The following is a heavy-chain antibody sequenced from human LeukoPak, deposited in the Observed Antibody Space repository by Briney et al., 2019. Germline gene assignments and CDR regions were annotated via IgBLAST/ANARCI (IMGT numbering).Heavy chain of an antibody. CDR2: LKQDGSEK. D-gene: IGHD3-10*01. CDR3: ARWGLQVQGVIGAGYFDL. J-gene: IGHJ2*01. CDR1: GFTFSSYW. V-gene: IGHV3-7*01. Sequence: GGSLRLSCAASGFTFSSYWMSWVRQAPGKGRSGGANLKQDGSEKYYVDSVKGRFTISRDNAKNSLYLQMNSLRAEDTAVYYCARWGLQVQGVIGAGYFDLWGRGTLVTVSS.